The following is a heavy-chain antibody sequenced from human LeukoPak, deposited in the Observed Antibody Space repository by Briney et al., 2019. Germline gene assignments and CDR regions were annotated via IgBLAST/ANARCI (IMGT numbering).Heavy chain of an antibody. V-gene: IGHV4-59*11. CDR1: GGSLSSHY. Sequence: SETLSLTCIVSGGSLSSHYWSWIRQPPGKGLEWIGFIYYTGSTNYNPSLKRRVTISVDTSKNQFPLKLTSMTATDTAVYYCARGVGGTNWYMLSYWGQGTLVTVSS. CDR2: IYYTGST. J-gene: IGHJ4*02. D-gene: IGHD1-1*01. CDR3: ARGVGGTNWYMLSY.